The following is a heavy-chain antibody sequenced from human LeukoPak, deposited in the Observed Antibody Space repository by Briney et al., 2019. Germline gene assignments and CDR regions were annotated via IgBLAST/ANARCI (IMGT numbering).Heavy chain of an antibody. CDR2: ISAYNGNT. CDR1: GYTFTNYG. J-gene: IGHJ4*02. CDR3: ARAHSDSSGYYYVFDY. D-gene: IGHD3-22*01. V-gene: IGHV1-18*01. Sequence: AASVKVSCKASGYTFTNYGISWVRQAPGQGLEWMGWISAYNGNTKYAQKVQGRVTMTTDTSTSTAYMELRSLRSDDTAVYYCARAHSDSSGYYYVFDYWGQGTLVTVSS.